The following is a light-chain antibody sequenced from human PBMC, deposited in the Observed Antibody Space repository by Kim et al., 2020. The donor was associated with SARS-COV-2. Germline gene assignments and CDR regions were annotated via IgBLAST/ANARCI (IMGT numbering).Light chain of an antibody. CDR2: KIS. J-gene: IGKJ3*01. Sequence: DIVLTQTPLSSPVTLGQPASISCRSSQSLAHSDGNTYLSWLQQRPGQPPRLLISKISNRFSGVPDRFSGSGAGTDFTLRISRVEAEDVGVYYCMQATHLFTFGPGTKVDIK. CDR3: MQATHLFT. V-gene: IGKV2-24*01. CDR1: QSLAHSDGNTY.